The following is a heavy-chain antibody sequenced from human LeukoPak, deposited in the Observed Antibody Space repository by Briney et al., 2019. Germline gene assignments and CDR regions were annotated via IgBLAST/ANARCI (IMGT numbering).Heavy chain of an antibody. CDR3: ARARGYRNWFDP. D-gene: IGHD5-18*01. CDR1: GFTFSSYS. CDR2: ISSSSSYI. Sequence: GGSLRLSCAASGFTFSSYSMNWVRQAPGERLEWVSSISSSSSYIYYADSVKGRFTISRDNAKNSLYLQMNSLRAEDTAVYYCARARGYRNWFDPWGQGTLVTVSS. J-gene: IGHJ5*02. V-gene: IGHV3-21*01.